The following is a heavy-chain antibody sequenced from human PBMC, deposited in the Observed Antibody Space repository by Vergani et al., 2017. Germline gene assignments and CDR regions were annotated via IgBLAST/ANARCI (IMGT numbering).Heavy chain of an antibody. CDR1: GGSLSGYY. CDR3: ARRAERWETLLRDDFDV. CDR2: INHSGTI. Sequence: QVQVQQWGPGLLKPSETLSLTCAVYGGSLSGYYWSWIRLAPGKGLEWIGEINHSGTINYNPTLKSPFNVSIDTSRDHFSLKLRSVSAADTAVYFCARRAERWETLLRDDFDVWGQGTFVTVSP. J-gene: IGHJ3*01. V-gene: IGHV4-34*01. D-gene: IGHD1-26*01.